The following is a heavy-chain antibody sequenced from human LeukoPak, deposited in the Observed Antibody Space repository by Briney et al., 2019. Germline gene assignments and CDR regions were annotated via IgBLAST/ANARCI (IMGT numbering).Heavy chain of an antibody. Sequence: GASVKVSRKVSGYTLTELSMHWVRQAPGKGLEWMGGFDPEDGETIYAQKFQGRVTMTEDTSTDTAYMELSSLRSEDTAVYYSATPYCSSTSCYYWYFDLWGRGTLVTVSS. CDR3: ATPYCSSTSCYYWYFDL. D-gene: IGHD2-2*01. J-gene: IGHJ2*01. CDR1: GYTLTELS. V-gene: IGHV1-24*01. CDR2: FDPEDGET.